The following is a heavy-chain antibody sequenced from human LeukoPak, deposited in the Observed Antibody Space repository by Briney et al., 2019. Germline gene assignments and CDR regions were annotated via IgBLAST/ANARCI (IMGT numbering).Heavy chain of an antibody. CDR3: ARGMATIDGYYYYMDV. Sequence: GGSLRLCCAASGFTFSSDWMNWVRQAPGKGLEWVANINQDGSQTKYADSVKGRFTISRDNAKNSLYLQMNSLRAEDTAVYYCARGMATIDGYYYYMDVWGKGTTVTVSS. J-gene: IGHJ6*03. CDR1: GFTFSSDW. V-gene: IGHV3-7*01. D-gene: IGHD5-24*01. CDR2: INQDGSQT.